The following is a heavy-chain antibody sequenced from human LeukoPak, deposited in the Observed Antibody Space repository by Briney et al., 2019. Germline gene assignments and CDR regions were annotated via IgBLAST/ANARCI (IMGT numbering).Heavy chain of an antibody. CDR1: GFTFSSYA. CDR3: AKSDCGTLSCYVLDY. D-gene: IGHD2-2*01. Sequence: GGSLRLSCAASGFTFSSYAMSWVRQAPGKGLEWVSAISGSDDSTYHADSVKGRFTISRDNSKNALYLQMNSLRAEDTAVYYCAKSDCGTLSCYVLDYWSQGTLVTVS. CDR2: ISGSDDST. V-gene: IGHV3-23*01. J-gene: IGHJ4*02.